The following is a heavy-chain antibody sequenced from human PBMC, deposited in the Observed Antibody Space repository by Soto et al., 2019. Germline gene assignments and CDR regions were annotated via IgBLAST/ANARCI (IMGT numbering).Heavy chain of an antibody. CDR3: AKATIFGVTTPYDY. CDR2: ISGSGGST. V-gene: IGHV3-23*01. Sequence: GGSLRLSCAASGFTFSSYAMSWVRQAPGKGLEWVSAISGSGGSTYYADSVKGRFTVSRDNSKNTLDLQMNSLRPEDTAVYYCAKATIFGVTTPYDYWGQGTLVTVSS. D-gene: IGHD3-3*01. J-gene: IGHJ4*02. CDR1: GFTFSSYA.